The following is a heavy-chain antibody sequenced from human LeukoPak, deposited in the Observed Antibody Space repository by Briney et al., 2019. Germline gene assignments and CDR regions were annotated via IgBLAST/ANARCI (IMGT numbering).Heavy chain of an antibody. CDR2: ISWNSGSI. J-gene: IGHJ4*02. CDR1: GFTFDDYA. D-gene: IGHD6-19*01. CDR3: AKVDSSGWYWGFDY. Sequence: GGSLRLSCAASGFTFDDYAMHWVRQAPGKGLEWVSGISWNSGSIGYADSVKGRFTFSRDNAKNSLYLQMNSLRAEDTALYYCAKVDSSGWYWGFDYWGQGTLVTVSS. V-gene: IGHV3-9*01.